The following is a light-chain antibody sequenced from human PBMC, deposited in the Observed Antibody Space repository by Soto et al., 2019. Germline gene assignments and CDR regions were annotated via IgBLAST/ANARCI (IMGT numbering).Light chain of an antibody. J-gene: IGKJ2*01. V-gene: IGKV3-20*01. CDR3: QQYGSSPYT. CDR2: GAS. Sequence: EIELTQSPGTLSWSPGERASLSCGASQSVDSYLAWYQQKPGQAPRLVIYGASNRATGIPDRVSGSGSGTSFTLTINRLEPQDFAVYYCQQYGSSPYTFGQGTKLEIK. CDR1: QSVDSY.